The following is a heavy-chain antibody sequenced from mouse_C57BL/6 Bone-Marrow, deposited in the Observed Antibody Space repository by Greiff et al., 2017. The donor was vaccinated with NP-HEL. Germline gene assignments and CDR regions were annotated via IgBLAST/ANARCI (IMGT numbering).Heavy chain of an antibody. CDR1: GFTFSDFY. J-gene: IGHJ2*01. V-gene: IGHV7-1*01. Sequence: EVMLVESGGGLVQSGRSLRLSCATSGFTFSDFYMEWVRQAPGKGLEWIAASRNKANDYTTEYSASVKGRFIVSRDTSQSILYLQMNALRAEDTAIYYCAIDAGGFLYFDYWGQGTTLTVSS. CDR3: AIDAGGFLYFDY. CDR2: SRNKANDYTT.